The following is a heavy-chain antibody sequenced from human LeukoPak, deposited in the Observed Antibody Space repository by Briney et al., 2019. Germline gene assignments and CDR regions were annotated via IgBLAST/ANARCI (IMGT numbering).Heavy chain of an antibody. J-gene: IGHJ3*02. V-gene: IGHV6-1*01. CDR1: GDSVSSNSAT. Sequence: SQTLSLTCAISGDSVSSNSATWNWIRQSPLRGLEWLGRTYYRSKWYNDYAVSVKSRITINPDTSKNQFSLQLNSVTPEDTAVYYCARVGHPWGIEDAFDIWGQGTMVTASS. CDR3: ARVGHPWGIEDAFDI. D-gene: IGHD3-16*01. CDR2: TYYRSKWYN.